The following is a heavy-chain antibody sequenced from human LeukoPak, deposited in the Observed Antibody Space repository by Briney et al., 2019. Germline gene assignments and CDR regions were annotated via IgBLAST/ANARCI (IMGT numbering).Heavy chain of an antibody. V-gene: IGHV3-11*04. CDR2: ISSSGSTI. D-gene: IGHD3-10*01. CDR3: ARDRSPTYYYGSGSSPYDY. CDR1: GFTFSDYY. Sequence: GGSLRLTCAASGFTFSDYYISWIRQAPGKGLEWVSYISSSGSTIYYADSVKGRFTISRDNAKNSLYLQMNSLRAEDTAVYYCARDRSPTYYYGSGSSPYDYWGQGTLVTVSS. J-gene: IGHJ4*02.